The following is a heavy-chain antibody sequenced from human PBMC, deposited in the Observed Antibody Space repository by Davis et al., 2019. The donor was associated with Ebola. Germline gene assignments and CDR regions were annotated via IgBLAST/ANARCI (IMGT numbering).Heavy chain of an antibody. D-gene: IGHD1/OR15-1a*01. CDR1: GGSISSTYY. J-gene: IGHJ4*02. CDR2: IYQTTST. V-gene: IGHV4-39*07. CDR3: ATRIATRNARFDY. Sequence: MPSETLSLTCSVSGGSISSTYYWGWIRQPPGKALEWIGTIYQTTSTYYNPSLNSRVTISVDTSKNQFSLKLSSVTAADTAVYFCATRIATRNARFDYWGQGMLVTVSS.